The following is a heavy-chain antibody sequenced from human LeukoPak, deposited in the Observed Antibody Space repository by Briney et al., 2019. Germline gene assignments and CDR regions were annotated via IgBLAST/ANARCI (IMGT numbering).Heavy chain of an antibody. CDR1: GFTFSSYG. Sequence: GGSLRLSCAASGFTFSSYGMHWVRQAPGKGLEWVAVIWYDGSNKYYADSVKGRFTISRDNSKNTLYLQMNSLRAEDTAVYYCARDSHDYGDYPRFDPWGQGTLVTVSS. V-gene: IGHV3-33*01. CDR3: ARDSHDYGDYPRFDP. D-gene: IGHD4-17*01. J-gene: IGHJ5*02. CDR2: IWYDGSNK.